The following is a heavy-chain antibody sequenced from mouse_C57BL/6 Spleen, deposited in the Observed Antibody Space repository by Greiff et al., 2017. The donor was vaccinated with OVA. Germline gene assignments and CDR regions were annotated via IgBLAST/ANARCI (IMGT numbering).Heavy chain of an antibody. CDR2: IDPSDSYT. J-gene: IGHJ4*01. D-gene: IGHD2-14*01. V-gene: IGHV1-50*01. Sequence: VQLQQPGAELVKPGASVKLSCKASGYTFTSYWMQWVKQRPGQGLEWIGEIDPSDSYTNYNQKFKGKATLTVDTSSSTAYMQLSSLTSEDSAVYYCARPYYRGAMDYWGQGTSVTVSS. CDR1: GYTFTSYW. CDR3: ARPYYRGAMDY.